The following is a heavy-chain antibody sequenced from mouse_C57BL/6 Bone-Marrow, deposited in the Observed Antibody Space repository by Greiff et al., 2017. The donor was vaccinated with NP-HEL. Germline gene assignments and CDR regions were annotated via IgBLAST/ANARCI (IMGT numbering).Heavy chain of an antibody. CDR1: GYTFTSYW. V-gene: IGHV1-61*01. CDR3: ARKMTIVTTRGYYAMDY. D-gene: IGHD2-5*01. J-gene: IGHJ4*01. CDR2: IYPSDSET. Sequence: VQLQQPGAELVRPGSSVKLSCKASGYTFTSYWMDWVKQRPGQGLEWIGNIYPSDSETHYNQKFKDKATLTVDKSSSTAYMQLSSLTSEDSAVYYCARKMTIVTTRGYYAMDYWGQGTSVTVSS.